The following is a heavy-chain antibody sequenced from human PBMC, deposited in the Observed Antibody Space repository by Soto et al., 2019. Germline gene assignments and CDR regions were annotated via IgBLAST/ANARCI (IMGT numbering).Heavy chain of an antibody. CDR1: GYAFTSYH. CDR3: AREAETWDDLPFDH. V-gene: IGHV1-18*01. CDR2: ISAHNGKT. Sequence: QVQLVQSGAEVKKPGASVKVSCQTSGYAFTSYHISWVRQAPGQSLEWMGWISAHNGKTNYAQKFQGRVTMTSDTSTNTAYMELRSLRSDDTAVYYCAREAETWDDLPFDHWGQGTLVTVSS. D-gene: IGHD1-1*01. J-gene: IGHJ4*02.